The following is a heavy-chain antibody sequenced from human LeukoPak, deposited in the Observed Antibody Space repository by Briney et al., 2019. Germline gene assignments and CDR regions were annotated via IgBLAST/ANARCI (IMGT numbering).Heavy chain of an antibody. J-gene: IGHJ4*02. CDR1: GFTFSSYE. D-gene: IGHD4-11*01. V-gene: IGHV3-48*03. Sequence: GGSPRLSCAASGFTFSSYEMNWVRQAPGKGLEWVSYISSSGSTIYYADSVKGRFTISRDNAKNSLYLQMTSLRAEDTAVYYCATYSGAHHKTFDYWGQGTLVTVSS. CDR2: ISSSGSTI. CDR3: ATYSGAHHKTFDY.